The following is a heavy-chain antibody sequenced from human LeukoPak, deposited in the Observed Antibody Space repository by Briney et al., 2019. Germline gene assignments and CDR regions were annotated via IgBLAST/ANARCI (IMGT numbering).Heavy chain of an antibody. Sequence: PSETLSLTCTVSGVSISSSSYYWGWIRQPPGTGLEWIGSIYYSGSTYYNPSLKSRVTISVDTSKNQFSLKLSSVTAADTAVYYCARQTRYGDYVNFDYWGQGTLVTVSS. V-gene: IGHV4-39*01. CDR1: GVSISSSSYY. CDR3: ARQTRYGDYVNFDY. CDR2: IYYSGST. D-gene: IGHD4-17*01. J-gene: IGHJ4*02.